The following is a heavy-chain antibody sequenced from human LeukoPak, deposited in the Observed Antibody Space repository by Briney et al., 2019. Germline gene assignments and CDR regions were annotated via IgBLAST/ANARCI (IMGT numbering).Heavy chain of an antibody. J-gene: IGHJ6*03. Sequence: ASVKVSCKASGYTFTGYYMHWVRQAPGQGLEWMGWINPNSGGTNYAQKFQGRVTMTRDMSTSTVYMELSSLRSEDTAVYYCARQYGEPYYYYYMDVWGKGTTVTVSS. CDR2: INPNSGGT. V-gene: IGHV1-2*02. D-gene: IGHD1-26*01. CDR1: GYTFTGYY. CDR3: ARQYGEPYYYYYMDV.